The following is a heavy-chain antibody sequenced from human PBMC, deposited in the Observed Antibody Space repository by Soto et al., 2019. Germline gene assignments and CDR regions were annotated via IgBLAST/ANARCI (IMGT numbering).Heavy chain of an antibody. Sequence: SETLSLTCTVSGGSVSSGSYYWSWIRQPPGKGLEWIGYIYYSGSTNYNPSLRSRVTISVDTSKNQFSLKLSSVTAADTAVYYCARMGGYDYFEFDYWGQGTLVTVSS. V-gene: IGHV4-61*01. J-gene: IGHJ4*02. D-gene: IGHD5-12*01. CDR2: IYYSGST. CDR3: ARMGGYDYFEFDY. CDR1: GGSVSSGSYY.